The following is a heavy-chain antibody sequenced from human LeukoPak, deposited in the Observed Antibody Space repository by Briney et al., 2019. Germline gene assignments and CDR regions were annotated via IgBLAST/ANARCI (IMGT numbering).Heavy chain of an antibody. D-gene: IGHD3-3*01. Sequence: TLALTCTVSGGSISSGDYYWSWIRQPPGKGLEWIGYIYYSGSTYYNPSLKSRVTISVDTSKNQFSLKLSSVTAADTAVYYCARGLWSGYLADPVDVWGKGTTVTVSS. V-gene: IGHV4-30-4*08. CDR1: GGSISSGDYY. CDR3: ARGLWSGYLADPVDV. J-gene: IGHJ6*04. CDR2: IYYSGST.